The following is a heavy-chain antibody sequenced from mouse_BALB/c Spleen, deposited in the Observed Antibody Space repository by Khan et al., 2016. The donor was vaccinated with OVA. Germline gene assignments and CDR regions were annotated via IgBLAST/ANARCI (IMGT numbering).Heavy chain of an antibody. D-gene: IGHD6-2*01. CDR2: INTYTGEP. CDR1: GFTFTNYG. CDR3: ARISSYWYSDF. Sequence: QVQLKQSGPELKKPGETVKISCKASGFTFTNYGMNWVKQAPGKGLKWMGWINTYTGEPTYGDDFKGRFALSLETSASTAYLQINNLINEDMATYFCARISSYWYSDFWGAGTTVTVSS. V-gene: IGHV9-1*02. J-gene: IGHJ1*01.